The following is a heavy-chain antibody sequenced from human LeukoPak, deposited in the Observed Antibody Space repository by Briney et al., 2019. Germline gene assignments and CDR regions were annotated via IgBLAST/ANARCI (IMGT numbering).Heavy chain of an antibody. CDR3: ARDRRYYYGSGSYYDIFDY. CDR1: GGSISSGSYY. D-gene: IGHD3-10*01. V-gene: IGHV4-61*02. J-gene: IGHJ4*02. CDR2: IYTSGST. Sequence: PSETLSLTCTVSGGSISSGSYYWSWIRQPAGKGLEWIGRIYTSGSTNYNPSLKSRVTISVDTSKNQFSLKLSSVTAADTAVYYCARDRRYYYGSGSYYDIFDYWGQGTLVTVSS.